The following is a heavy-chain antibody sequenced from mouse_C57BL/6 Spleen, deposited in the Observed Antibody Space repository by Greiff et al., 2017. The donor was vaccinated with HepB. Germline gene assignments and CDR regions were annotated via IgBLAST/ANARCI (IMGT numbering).Heavy chain of an antibody. CDR1: GYSFTGYY. D-gene: IGHD1-1*01. J-gene: IGHJ2*01. CDR3: ARLDYDRSYYFDY. Sequence: VQLQQSGPELVKPGASVKISCKASGYSFTGYYMNWVKQSPEKSLEWIGEINPSTGGTTYNQKFKAKATLTVDKCSSTAYMQLKSLTSEDSAVYYCARLDYDRSYYFDYWGQGTTLAVSS. CDR2: INPSTGGT. V-gene: IGHV1-42*01.